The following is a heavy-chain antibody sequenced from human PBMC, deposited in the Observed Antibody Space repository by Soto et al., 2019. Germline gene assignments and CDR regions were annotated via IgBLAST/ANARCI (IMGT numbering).Heavy chain of an antibody. CDR3: AKDRLDTAMVSDGMDV. CDR2: ISYDGSNK. Sequence: GGSLRLSCAASVFTFSSYGMHWVRQAPGKGLEWVAVISYDGSNKYYADSVKGRFTISRDNSKNTLYLQMNSLRAEDTAVYYCAKDRLDTAMVSDGMDVWGQGTTVTVSS. V-gene: IGHV3-30*18. CDR1: VFTFSSYG. D-gene: IGHD5-18*01. J-gene: IGHJ6*02.